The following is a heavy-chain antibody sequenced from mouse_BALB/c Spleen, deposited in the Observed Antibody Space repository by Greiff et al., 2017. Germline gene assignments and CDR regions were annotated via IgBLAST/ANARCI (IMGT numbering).Heavy chain of an antibody. D-gene: IGHD2-2*01. Sequence: EVKLMESGPGLVKPSQSLSLTCSVTGYSITSGYYWNWIRQFPGNKLEWMGYISYDGSNNYNPSLKNRISITRDTSKNQFFLKLNSVTTEDTDTYYCARDRESYGYDVGLAYWGQGTLVTVSA. V-gene: IGHV3-6*02. J-gene: IGHJ3*01. CDR1: GYSITSGYY. CDR2: ISYDGSN. CDR3: ARDRESYGYDVGLAY.